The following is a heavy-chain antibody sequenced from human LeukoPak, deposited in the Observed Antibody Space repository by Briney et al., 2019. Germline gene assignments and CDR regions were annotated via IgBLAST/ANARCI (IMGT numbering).Heavy chain of an antibody. CDR2: IYYSGST. J-gene: IGHJ4*02. V-gene: IGHV4-39*07. CDR1: GGSISSYY. CDR3: ARDDRLLPQRITMIVVVAGFDY. D-gene: IGHD3-22*01. Sequence: SETLSLTCTVSGGSISSYYWSWIRQPPGKGLEWIGSIYYSGSTYYNPSLKSRVTISVDTSKNQFSLKLSSVTAADTAVYYCARDDRLLPQRITMIVVVAGFDYWGPRTLVTVSS.